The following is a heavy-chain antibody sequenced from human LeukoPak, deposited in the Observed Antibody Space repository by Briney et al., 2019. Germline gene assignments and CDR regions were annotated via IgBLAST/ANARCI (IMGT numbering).Heavy chain of an antibody. CDR1: GGSVSSGSYY. D-gene: IGHD3-22*01. CDR2: IYYSGST. J-gene: IGHJ4*02. Sequence: SETLSLTCTVSGGSVSSGSYYWSWIRQPPGKGLEWIGYIYYSGSTNYNPSLKSRVTISVDTSKNQFSLKLSPVTAADTAVYYCARTVVGSGYFQFDYWGQGTLVTVSS. V-gene: IGHV4-61*01. CDR3: ARTVVGSGYFQFDY.